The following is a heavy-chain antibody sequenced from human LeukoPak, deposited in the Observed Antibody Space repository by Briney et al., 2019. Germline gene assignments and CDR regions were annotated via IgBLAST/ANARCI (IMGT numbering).Heavy chain of an antibody. Sequence: PGRSLRLSCAASGFTFSIYAMHWVRQAPGKGLEWVALIWYDGSNKNYTDSVKGRFTISRDNAKNSLYLQMNSLRAEDTAVYYCARGSLLWFGDRGQGTLVTVSS. D-gene: IGHD3-10*01. J-gene: IGHJ4*02. CDR2: IWYDGSNK. V-gene: IGHV3-33*01. CDR3: ARGSLLWFGD. CDR1: GFTFSIYA.